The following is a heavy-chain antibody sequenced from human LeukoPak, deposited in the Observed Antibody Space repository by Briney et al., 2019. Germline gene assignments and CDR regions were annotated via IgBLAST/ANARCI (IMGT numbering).Heavy chain of an antibody. CDR3: ARGQPPSYYDMDV. D-gene: IGHD6-13*01. CDR2: IWSDGSSK. Sequence: GGSLRLPCAASGFTFSSYGMHWVRQAPGKGLEWVAVIWSDGSSKHYADSVKGRFTISRDNSKNTLYLQMSSLRAEDTALYYCARGQPPSYYDMDVWGQGTTVTVSS. CDR1: GFTFSSYG. J-gene: IGHJ6*02. V-gene: IGHV3-33*01.